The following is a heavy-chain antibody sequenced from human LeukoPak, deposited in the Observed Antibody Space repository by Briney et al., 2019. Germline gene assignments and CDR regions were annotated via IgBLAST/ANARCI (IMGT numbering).Heavy chain of an antibody. CDR1: GFTFSSYS. CDR3: ATSSIALAGTVDY. D-gene: IGHD6-19*01. V-gene: IGHV3-21*01. CDR2: ISSSSSYI. J-gene: IGHJ4*02. Sequence: GGSLRPSCAASGFTFSSYSMNWVRQAPGKGLEWVSSISSSSSYISYADSVKGRFTISRDNAKSSLFLQMNSLRDEDTAVYYCATSSIALAGTVDYWGQGTLVTVSS.